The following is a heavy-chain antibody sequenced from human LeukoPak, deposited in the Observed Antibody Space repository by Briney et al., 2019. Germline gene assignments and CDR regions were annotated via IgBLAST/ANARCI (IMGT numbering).Heavy chain of an antibody. J-gene: IGHJ3*02. CDR1: GYTFTSYG. Sequence: ASVKVSCKASGYTFTSYGMNWVRQAPGQGLEWMGWINTNTGNPTYAQGFTGRLVFSVDTSVSTAYLQISSLKAEDTAVYYCARGREYYYGSGSRTNAFDIWGQGTMVTVSS. D-gene: IGHD3-10*01. V-gene: IGHV7-4-1*02. CDR3: ARGREYYYGSGSRTNAFDI. CDR2: INTNTGNP.